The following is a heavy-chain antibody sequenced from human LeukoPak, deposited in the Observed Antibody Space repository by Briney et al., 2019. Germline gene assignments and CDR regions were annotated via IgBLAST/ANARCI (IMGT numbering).Heavy chain of an antibody. V-gene: IGHV1-2*02. Sequence: ASVKVSCRCSGFTLTDYYIHWVRQAPGQGLEWVGWINPNSGTTNFAQKFQGRVTMTRDTSISTAYMELSRLRSDDTAVYYCARTTGGYCTSTSCLFEYWGQGTLVTVSS. CDR3: ARTTGGYCTSTSCLFEY. CDR2: INPNSGTT. J-gene: IGHJ4*02. D-gene: IGHD2-2*01. CDR1: GFTLTDYY.